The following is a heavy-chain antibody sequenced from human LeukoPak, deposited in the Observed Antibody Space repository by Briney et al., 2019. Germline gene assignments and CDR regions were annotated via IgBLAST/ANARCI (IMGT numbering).Heavy chain of an antibody. Sequence: GGSLRLSCAASGFTFSSYSMNWVRQAPGKGLEWVSYITSSSSNIYYADSVKGRFTISRDNAENSLYLQMNSLREEDTAVYYCARWESGTYLILDYWGQGTLVTVSS. D-gene: IGHD1-26*01. CDR1: GFTFSSYS. CDR2: ITSSSSNI. CDR3: ARWESGTYLILDY. J-gene: IGHJ4*02. V-gene: IGHV3-48*02.